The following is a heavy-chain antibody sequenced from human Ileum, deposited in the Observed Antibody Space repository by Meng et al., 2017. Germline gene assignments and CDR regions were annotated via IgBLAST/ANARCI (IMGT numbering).Heavy chain of an antibody. D-gene: IGHD6-19*01. CDR1: GVSITSTYW. J-gene: IGHJ5*01. Sequence: TRRGLMRPSGALSLTCPVSGVSITSTYWWSWVRQPPGKGLEWIGEISHGGSTNYNPSLHGRVTISLDKSKNQFSLNMNSVTAADTAVYYCAAKAVAVPADSWGQGALVTVSS. CDR3: AAKAVAVPADS. CDR2: ISHGGST. V-gene: IGHV4-4*02.